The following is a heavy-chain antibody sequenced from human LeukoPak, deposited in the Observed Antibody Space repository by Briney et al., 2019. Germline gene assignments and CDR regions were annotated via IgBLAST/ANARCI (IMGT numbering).Heavy chain of an antibody. CDR3: AREDYGGEASDY. D-gene: IGHD4-23*01. V-gene: IGHV1-2*02. CDR2: INSNSGET. CDR1: GYTFTGYY. Sequence: SVKVSCKACGYTFTGYYMNWVRPAPGRGLDWMGWINSNSGETKKAQKFQGRVTMNRDTSISTAYMELSGLRSDDTAMYYCAREDYGGEASDYWGQGTLVTVSS. J-gene: IGHJ4*02.